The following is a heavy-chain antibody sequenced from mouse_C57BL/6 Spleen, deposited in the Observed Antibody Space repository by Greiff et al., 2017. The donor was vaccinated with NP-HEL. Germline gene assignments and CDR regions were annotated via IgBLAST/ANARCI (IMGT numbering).Heavy chain of an antibody. CDR3: TRLYGSSSWFAY. D-gene: IGHD1-1*01. V-gene: IGHV7-3*01. Sequence: EVQLVESGGGLVQPGGSLSLSCAASGFTFTDYYMSWVRQPPGKALEWLGFIRNKANGYTTEYSASVKGRFTISRNNSQSILYLQMNALRAEDSATYYGTRLYGSSSWFAYWVQGTLVTVSA. J-gene: IGHJ3*01. CDR1: GFTFTDYY. CDR2: IRNKANGYTT.